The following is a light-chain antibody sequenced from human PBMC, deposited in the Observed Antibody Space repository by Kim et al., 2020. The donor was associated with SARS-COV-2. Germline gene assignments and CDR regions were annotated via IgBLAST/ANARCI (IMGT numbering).Light chain of an antibody. CDR1: KLGDKY. J-gene: IGLJ3*02. Sequence: VTPGQTASSTCSGDKLGDKYACWYQQNPGQSPVLVIDQDSKGPSGIPERFSGSNSGNTATLTISGTQAMDEADYYCQAWDSSTAVFGGGTQLTVL. CDR2: QDS. V-gene: IGLV3-1*01. CDR3: QAWDSSTAV.